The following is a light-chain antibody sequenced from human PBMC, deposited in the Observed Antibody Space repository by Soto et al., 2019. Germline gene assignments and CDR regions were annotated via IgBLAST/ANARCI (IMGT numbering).Light chain of an antibody. J-gene: IGKJ1*01. CDR1: QSVSSY. Sequence: EIVLTQSPATLSLTPGEGATLSCRASQSVSSYLAWYQQKPGQAPRLLIYDASNRATGIPARFSGSGSGTDFTLIISGLEPEDFAVYYCQQRSNWPVTFGLGTKVDI. V-gene: IGKV3-11*01. CDR2: DAS. CDR3: QQRSNWPVT.